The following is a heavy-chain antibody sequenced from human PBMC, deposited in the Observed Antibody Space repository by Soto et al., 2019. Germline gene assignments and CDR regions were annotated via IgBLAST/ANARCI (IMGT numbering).Heavy chain of an antibody. Sequence: QVQLQESGPGLVKPSETLSLTCSVYGGSFSSHYWSWIRQPPGKGLEWIGEINASGRPTYNPSLTSLITTSVDTSKNQFSLNLTSVTAADTAVYYCARDSVGTGWFDPWGQGTLVTVSS. CDR1: GGSFSSHY. CDR3: ARDSVGTGWFDP. CDR2: INASGRP. J-gene: IGHJ5*02. V-gene: IGHV4-34*10. D-gene: IGHD3-10*01.